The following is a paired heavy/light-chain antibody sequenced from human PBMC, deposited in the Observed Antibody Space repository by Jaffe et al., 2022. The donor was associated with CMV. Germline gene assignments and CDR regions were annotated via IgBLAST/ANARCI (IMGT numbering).Light chain of an antibody. CDR3: QQYDNLPLG. CDR2: DAS. CDR1: QDISNY. J-gene: IGKJ4*01. V-gene: IGKV1-33*01. Sequence: DIQMTQSPSSLSASVGDRVTITCQASQDISNYLNWYQQKPGKAPKLLIYDASNLETGVPSRFSGSGSGTDFTFTISSLQPEDIATYYCQQYDNLPLGFGGGTKVEIK.
Heavy chain of an antibody. CDR2: IIPIFGTA. Sequence: QVQLVQSGAEVKKPGSSVKVSCKASGGTFSSYAISWVRQAPGQGLEWMGGIIPIFGTANYAQKFQGRVTITADESTSTAYMELSSLRSEDTAVYYCARPYCSGGSCPVAYYYYGMDVWGQGTTVTVSS. J-gene: IGHJ6*02. CDR3: ARPYCSGGSCPVAYYYYGMDV. V-gene: IGHV1-69*01. CDR1: GGTFSSYA. D-gene: IGHD2-15*01.